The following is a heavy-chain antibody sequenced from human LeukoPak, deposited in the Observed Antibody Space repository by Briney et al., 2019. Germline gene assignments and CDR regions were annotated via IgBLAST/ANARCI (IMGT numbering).Heavy chain of an antibody. J-gene: IGHJ4*02. V-gene: IGHV3-21*01. CDR3: AREQWLAPDY. CDR2: ISSSSSYI. D-gene: IGHD6-19*01. CDR1: GFTLSSYS. Sequence: GGSLRLSCAASGFTLSSYSMNWVRQAPGKGLEWDSAISSSSSYIYYADSVKGRFTISRDNAKNSLYLQMNSRRAQATAVYYCAREQWLAPDYWGQGTLVTVSS.